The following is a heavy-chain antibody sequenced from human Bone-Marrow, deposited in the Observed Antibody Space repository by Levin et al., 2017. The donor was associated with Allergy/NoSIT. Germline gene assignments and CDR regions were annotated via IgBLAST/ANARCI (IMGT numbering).Heavy chain of an antibody. J-gene: IGHJ4*02. D-gene: IGHD1-7*01. CDR1: GFTFSRYA. Sequence: ETLSLTCAASGFTFSRYAMAWVRQAPGQGLEWVSGMSGSGGRTVYADSVKGRFTISRDNSKNIMYLQMNSLRVEDTALYYCAREDNWNYDYWGQGTLVTVSS. V-gene: IGHV3-23*01. CDR3: AREDNWNYDY. CDR2: MSGSGGRT.